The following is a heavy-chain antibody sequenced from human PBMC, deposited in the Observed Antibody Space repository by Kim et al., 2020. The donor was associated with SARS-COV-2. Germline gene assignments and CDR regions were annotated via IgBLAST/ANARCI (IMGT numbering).Heavy chain of an antibody. CDR3: ARVYSSSWYGY. D-gene: IGHD6-13*01. V-gene: IGHV3-11*03. J-gene: IGHJ4*02. CDR2: ISSSSSYT. Sequence: RQALGKGLEWVSYISSSSSYTNYADSVKGRFTISRDNAKNSLYLQMNSLRAEDTAVYYCARVYSSSWYGYWGQGTLVTVSS.